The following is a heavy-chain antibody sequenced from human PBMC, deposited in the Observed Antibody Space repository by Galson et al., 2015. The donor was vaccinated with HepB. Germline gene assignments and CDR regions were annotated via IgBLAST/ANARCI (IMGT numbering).Heavy chain of an antibody. CDR2: IIPILGIA. J-gene: IGHJ4*02. CDR3: ARGVSGYSYGHPYYFDY. V-gene: IGHV1-69*02. Sequence: SVKVSCKASGGTFSSYTISWVRQAPGQGLEWMGRIIPILGIANYAQKFQGRVTITADKSTSTAYMELSSLRSEDTAVYYCARGVSGYSYGHPYYFDYWGQGTLVTVSS. CDR1: GGTFSSYT. D-gene: IGHD5-18*01.